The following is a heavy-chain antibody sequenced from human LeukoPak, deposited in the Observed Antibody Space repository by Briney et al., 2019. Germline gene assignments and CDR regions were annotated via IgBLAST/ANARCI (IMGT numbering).Heavy chain of an antibody. CDR3: AKDLDSSSGLRAFDI. Sequence: GGSLRLSCVGSGFTFSNYPIQWVRQAPGKGLEWVAVISYDGSNKYYADSVKGRFTISRDNSKNTLYLQMNSLRAEDTAVYYCAKDLDSSSGLRAFDIWGQGTMVTVSS. V-gene: IGHV3-30-3*01. CDR1: GFTFSNYP. D-gene: IGHD6-6*01. CDR2: ISYDGSNK. J-gene: IGHJ3*02.